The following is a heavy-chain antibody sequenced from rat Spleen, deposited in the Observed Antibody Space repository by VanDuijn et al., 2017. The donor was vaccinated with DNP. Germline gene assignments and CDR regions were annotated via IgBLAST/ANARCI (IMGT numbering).Heavy chain of an antibody. J-gene: IGHJ2*01. V-gene: IGHV5-7*01. CDR2: ISYDRSDT. Sequence: EVQLVESGGGLVQPGRSLKLSCVVSGITFSDHTMAWVRQAPKQGLEWVGTISYDRSDTYYRDSVKGRFTMSRDNAKRTLYLQMDSLRSEDTATYYCVSRPPPTRGPFDYWGQGVTVTVSS. D-gene: IGHD1-4*01. CDR1: GITFSDHT. CDR3: VSRPPPTRGPFDY.